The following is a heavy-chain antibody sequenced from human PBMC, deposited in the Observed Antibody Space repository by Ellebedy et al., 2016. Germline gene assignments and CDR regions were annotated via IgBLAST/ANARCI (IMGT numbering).Heavy chain of an antibody. D-gene: IGHD5-12*01. J-gene: IGHJ6*02. Sequence: ETLSLTCTVSGYSINSGYYWGWIRQPPGKGLEWVSSINSGGGTTNYADSVKGRFTISRDNSKNTLYLQMNSLRAEDTAVYYCAKATGMDVWGQGTTVTVSS. V-gene: IGHV3-23*01. CDR1: GYSINSGYY. CDR3: AKATGMDV. CDR2: INSGGGTT.